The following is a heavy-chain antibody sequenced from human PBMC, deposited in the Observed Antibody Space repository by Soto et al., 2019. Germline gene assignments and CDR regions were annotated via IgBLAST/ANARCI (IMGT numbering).Heavy chain of an antibody. CDR1: GFTFSSYA. CDR2: ISGSGGST. Sequence: GSLRLSCAASGFTFSSYAMSWVRQAPGKGLEWVSAISGSGGSTYYADSVKGRFTISRDNSKNTLYLQMNSLRAEDTAVYYCAKQQTEWGYYYYGMDVWGQGTTVTVSS. V-gene: IGHV3-23*01. CDR3: AKQQTEWGYYYYGMDV. J-gene: IGHJ6*02. D-gene: IGHD3-3*01.